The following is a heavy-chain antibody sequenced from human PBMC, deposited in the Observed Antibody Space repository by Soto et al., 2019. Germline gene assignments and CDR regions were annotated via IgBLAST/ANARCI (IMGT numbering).Heavy chain of an antibody. D-gene: IGHD1-1*01. CDR1: GGSVSGGSYF. J-gene: IGHJ4*02. CDR2: FYYSGST. CDR3: AREGRMGTFDY. V-gene: IGHV4-61*01. Sequence: QVQLQESGPGLVRPSETLSLTCTVSGGSVSGGSYFWSWVRQPPGKGLEWIGYFYYSGSTKYNPSLRSGVTISEDASKNQVSLKLNSVTAADTAVYYCAREGRMGTFDYWGQGALVTVSS.